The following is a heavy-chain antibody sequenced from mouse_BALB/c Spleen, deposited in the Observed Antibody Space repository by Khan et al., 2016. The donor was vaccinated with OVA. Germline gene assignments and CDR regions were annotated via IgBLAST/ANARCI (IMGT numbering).Heavy chain of an antibody. V-gene: IGHV14-1*02. CDR1: GFNIKDYY. J-gene: IGHJ3*01. Sequence: VQLQQSGAELVRPGALVKLSCKASGFNIKDYYLHWVKQRPEQGLEWIGWIDPENGETVYDPKFQDKASITADTSSKPAYLQFSSLTSEDTAFNYWARSGYVAWFAYWGQGTLVTVSA. CDR3: ARSGYVAWFAY. D-gene: IGHD2-10*02. CDR2: IDPENGET.